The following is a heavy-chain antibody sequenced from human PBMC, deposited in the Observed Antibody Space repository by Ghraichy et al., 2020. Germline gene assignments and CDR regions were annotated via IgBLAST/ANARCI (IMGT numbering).Heavy chain of an antibody. CDR2: ISWNSGDK. CDR1: GFAFDDYA. D-gene: IGHD4-17*01. V-gene: IGHV3-9*01. Sequence: GGSLRLSCGASGFAFDDYAMHWVRQPPGRGLEWVSVISWNSGDKGYADSMKGRFIISRDKARSSLFLQMNGLRPEDTALYYCAKGLDYGSSHAFHMWGQGTMVTVSS. J-gene: IGHJ3*02. CDR3: AKGLDYGSSHAFHM.